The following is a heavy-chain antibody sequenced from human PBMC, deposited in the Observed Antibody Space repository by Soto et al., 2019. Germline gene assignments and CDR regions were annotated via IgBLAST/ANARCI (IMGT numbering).Heavy chain of an antibody. CDR1: GGSFSGYY. CDR3: ARDSYYYWSFDDHYVMDV. Sequence: PSETLSLTCAVYGGSFSGYYWTWIRQPPGTGLEWIGEINHSGSTNYNPSLKSRVTISVDTSKNQFSLKLTSVTAADTAVYYCARDSYYYWSFDDHYVMDVWGQGTTVTGSS. D-gene: IGHD3-22*01. J-gene: IGHJ6*02. CDR2: INHSGST. V-gene: IGHV4-34*01.